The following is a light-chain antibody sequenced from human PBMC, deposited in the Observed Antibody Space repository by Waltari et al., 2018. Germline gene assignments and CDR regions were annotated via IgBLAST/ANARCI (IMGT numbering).Light chain of an antibody. Sequence: SYELTQPPSVSVSPGQTARITCPGHELPRKYAYWFQQKSGQAPRLVIYEYTKRPSGIPERFSGSSSGTVATLTISGAQGDDEADYYCYSSDSTGLRVFGGGTTVVVL. J-gene: IGLJ1*01. CDR3: YSSDSTGLRV. CDR2: EYT. V-gene: IGLV3-10*01. CDR1: ELPRKY.